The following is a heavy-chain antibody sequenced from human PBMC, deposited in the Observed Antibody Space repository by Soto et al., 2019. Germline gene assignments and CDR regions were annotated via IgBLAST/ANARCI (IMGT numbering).Heavy chain of an antibody. CDR1: GVTFRNYA. CDR3: AGRDGRWLPYCSDY. J-gene: IGHJ4*02. Sequence: EVQFLESGGNLVQPGGALGLSCAASGVTFRNYAMSWVRQAPGKRLEWVSSISGGGDSTYYADSVKGRFTISRDNSKNMLYLQMNTLRAEDTAVYYCAGRDGRWLPYCSDYWRQGTLFTVSS. D-gene: IGHD3-22*01. CDR2: ISGGGDST. V-gene: IGHV3-23*01.